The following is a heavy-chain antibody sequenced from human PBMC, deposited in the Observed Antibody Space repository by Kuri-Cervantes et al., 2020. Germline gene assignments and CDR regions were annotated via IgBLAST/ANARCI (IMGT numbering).Heavy chain of an antibody. D-gene: IGHD5-12*01. Sequence: GGSLRLSCAASGFTFRNYAMNWVRQAPGKGLEWVSSISGSSSTIYYADSVKGRFTISRDNAKNSLYLQMNSLRDEDTAVYYCARDPYYHDIEATVKNDDYWGQGTLVTVSS. CDR3: ARDPYYHDIEATVKNDDY. J-gene: IGHJ4*02. CDR2: ISGSSSTI. V-gene: IGHV3-48*02. CDR1: GFTFRNYA.